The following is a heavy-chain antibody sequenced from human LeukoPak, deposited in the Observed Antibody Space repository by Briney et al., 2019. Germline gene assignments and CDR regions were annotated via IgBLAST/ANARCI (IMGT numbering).Heavy chain of an antibody. CDR1: PFIFSGHW. J-gene: IGHJ4*02. Sequence: GGSLRLSCEASPFIFSGHWLNWVRQAPGKGLEWVANIKQDGSEKQYVDSVKGRFAISRDNAKKSLYLQINTLRAEDTAVYYCVRGPHIAATSYWGQGTLVTVSS. D-gene: IGHD6-25*01. CDR2: IKQDGSEK. CDR3: VRGPHIAATSY. V-gene: IGHV3-7*03.